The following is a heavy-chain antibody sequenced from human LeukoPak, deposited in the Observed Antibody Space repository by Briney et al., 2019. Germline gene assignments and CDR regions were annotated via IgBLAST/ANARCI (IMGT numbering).Heavy chain of an antibody. Sequence: GGSLRLSCAASGFTFSPYWMHWVRQAPGKGLVWVSRIKSDGSSTTYADSVKGRFTISRHNAKNTLYLQMNSLRAEDTAVYYCAKDLSRTLGGYSYGSGSYGLWYYYYYGMDVWGQGTTVTVSS. V-gene: IGHV3-74*03. CDR3: AKDLSRTLGGYSYGSGSYGLWYYYYYGMDV. J-gene: IGHJ6*02. CDR2: IKSDGSST. D-gene: IGHD3-10*01. CDR1: GFTFSPYW.